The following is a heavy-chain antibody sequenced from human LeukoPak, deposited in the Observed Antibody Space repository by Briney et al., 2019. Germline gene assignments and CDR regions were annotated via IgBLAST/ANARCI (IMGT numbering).Heavy chain of an antibody. CDR3: ARNRGYYYDSSGYYYGGY. V-gene: IGHV1-69*05. J-gene: IGHJ4*02. CDR2: IIPIFGTA. D-gene: IGHD3-22*01. CDR1: GGTFSSYA. Sequence: GAPVKVSCKASGGTFSSYAISWVRQAPGQGLEWMGGIIPIFGTANYAQKFQGRVTITTDESTSTAYMELSSLRSEDTAVYYCARNRGYYYDSSGYYYGGYWGQGTLVTVSS.